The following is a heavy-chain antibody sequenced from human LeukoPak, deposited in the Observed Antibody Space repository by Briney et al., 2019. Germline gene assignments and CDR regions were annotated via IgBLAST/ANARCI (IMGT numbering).Heavy chain of an antibody. D-gene: IGHD6-19*01. CDR3: AKDLSRAVAADWFDP. CDR2: ISDSGGST. V-gene: IGHV3-23*01. CDR1: GFTFSNYD. Sequence: GGSLRLSCAAFGFTFSNYDMSWVRQAPGKGLEWVSSISDSGGSTYYADSVKGRFTISRDNSKNTLYLQMTNLRAADTAVYYCAKDLSRAVAADWFDPWDQGSLVTVSS. J-gene: IGHJ5*02.